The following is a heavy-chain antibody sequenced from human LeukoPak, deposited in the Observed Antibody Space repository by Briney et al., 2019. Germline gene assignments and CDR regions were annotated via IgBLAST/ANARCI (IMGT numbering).Heavy chain of an antibody. CDR2: INPNSGGT. Sequence: ASVKVSCKASGYTFTGYYIHWVRQAPGQGLERMGWINPNSGGTNYAQKFQGRVTMTRDTSISTAYMELSRLRSDDTAVYYCARGLRYCSGGSCKRPDYWGQGTLVTVSS. CDR1: GYTFTGYY. CDR3: ARGLRYCSGGSCKRPDY. J-gene: IGHJ4*02. V-gene: IGHV1-2*02. D-gene: IGHD2-15*01.